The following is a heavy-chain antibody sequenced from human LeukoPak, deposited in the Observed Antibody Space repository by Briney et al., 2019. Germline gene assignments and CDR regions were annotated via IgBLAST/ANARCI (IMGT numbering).Heavy chain of an antibody. Sequence: GGSLRLSCAASGFTFSTYAMNWVRQAPGRGLEWVAVISDDGRHNYYADSVKGRFTISRDNSKSTLYLQMNSLRDDDSAAYFCARVYLERLTAGYFDHWGQGTQVTVSS. CDR2: ISDDGRHN. CDR3: ARVYLERLTAGYFDH. CDR1: GFTFSTYA. V-gene: IGHV3-30*04. J-gene: IGHJ4*02. D-gene: IGHD2-8*01.